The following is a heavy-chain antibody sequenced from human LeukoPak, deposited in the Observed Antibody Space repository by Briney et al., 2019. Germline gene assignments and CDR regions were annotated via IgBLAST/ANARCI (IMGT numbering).Heavy chain of an antibody. CDR1: GGTFSSYA. Sequence: RASVKVSCKASGGTFSSYAISWVRQAPGQGLEWMGWINPNSGGTNYAQKFQGWVTMTRDTSISTAYMELSRLRSDDTAVYYCARGYYYGSVQEFTAFDIWGQGTMVTVSS. CDR2: INPNSGGT. J-gene: IGHJ3*02. D-gene: IGHD3-10*01. CDR3: ARGYYYGSVQEFTAFDI. V-gene: IGHV1-2*04.